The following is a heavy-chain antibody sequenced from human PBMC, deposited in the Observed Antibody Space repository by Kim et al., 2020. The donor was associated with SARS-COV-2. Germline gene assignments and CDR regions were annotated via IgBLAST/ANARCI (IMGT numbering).Heavy chain of an antibody. CDR1: GYTLTELS. CDR3: ATVGAVDFWSGYFDY. D-gene: IGHD3-3*01. J-gene: IGHJ4*02. Sequence: ASVKVSCKVSGYTLTELSMHWVRQAPGKGLEWMGGFDPEDGETIYAQKFQGRVTMTEDTSTDTAYMELSSLRSEDTAGYYCATVGAVDFWSGYFDYWGQGSLVTVSS. CDR2: FDPEDGET. V-gene: IGHV1-24*01.